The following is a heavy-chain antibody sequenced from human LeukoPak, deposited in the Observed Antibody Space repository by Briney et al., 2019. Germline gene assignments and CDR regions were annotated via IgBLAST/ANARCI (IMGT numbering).Heavy chain of an antibody. Sequence: LETLSLTCAVYGGSFSGYYWSWIRQPPGKGLEWIGEINHSGSTNYNPSLKSRVTISVDTSKNQFSLKLSSVTAADTAVYYCARRGLVPAAISWFDPWGQGTLVTVSS. CDR1: GGSFSGYY. D-gene: IGHD2-2*02. CDR2: INHSGST. CDR3: ARRGLVPAAISWFDP. V-gene: IGHV4-34*01. J-gene: IGHJ5*02.